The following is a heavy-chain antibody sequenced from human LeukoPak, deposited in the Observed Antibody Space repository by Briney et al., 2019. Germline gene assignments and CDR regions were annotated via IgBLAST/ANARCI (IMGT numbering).Heavy chain of an antibody. CDR2: IVPIFGRA. J-gene: IGHJ5*02. CDR3: ARRYSGYDFSFDP. CDR1: GGTFSSHG. Sequence: SVKVSCKASGGTFSSHGISWVRQVPGQGLEWMGGIVPIFGRAKYAQKFQDRVTITADESTSTVYMELSSLRSEDTAVYYCARRYSGYDFSFDPWGQRTLVTVSS. V-gene: IGHV1-69*01. D-gene: IGHD5-12*01.